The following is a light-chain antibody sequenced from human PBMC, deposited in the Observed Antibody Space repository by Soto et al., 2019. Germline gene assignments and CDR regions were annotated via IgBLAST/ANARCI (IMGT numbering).Light chain of an antibody. V-gene: IGKV3-20*01. CDR3: QQYGDSMGT. CDR1: QSVSSY. J-gene: IGKJ1*01. Sequence: IVLTQSPGTVSLSPGERATLSCRASQSVSSYLAWYQQKPGQAPRLLIYGANIRATGIPDRFSGGGSGTDFTLTITRLEPGDFAVYYCQQYGDSMGTFGQGTKVEIK. CDR2: GAN.